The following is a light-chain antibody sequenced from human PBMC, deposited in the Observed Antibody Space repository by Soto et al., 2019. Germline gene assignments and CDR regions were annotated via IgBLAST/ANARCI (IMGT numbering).Light chain of an antibody. CDR2: VAS. CDR3: XXXXXAPWT. V-gene: IGKV1-27*01. J-gene: IGKJ1*01. Sequence: DIPMTQSPSSLSASVGDRVTITCRASQGISNYLAWYQQQPGKFPKLLIYVASTLQSGVPSRFSGSGSGTDFTLTIXSXQXXXXXTXXXXXXXXAPWTFGQGTKVEIK. CDR1: QGISNY.